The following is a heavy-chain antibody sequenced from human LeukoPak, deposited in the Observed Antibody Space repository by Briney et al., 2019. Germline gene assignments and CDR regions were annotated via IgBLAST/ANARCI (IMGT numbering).Heavy chain of an antibody. D-gene: IGHD6-13*01. CDR1: GGSISSYY. J-gene: IGHJ4*02. CDR2: IYYSGST. CDR3: ARLLLGQQLANY. Sequence: PSETLSLTCTVSGGSISSYYWSWIRQPPGKGLEWIGYIYYSGSTNYNPSLKSRVTISVDTSKNQFSLKLSSVTAADTAVYYCARLLLGQQLANYWGQGTLVTVSS. V-gene: IGHV4-59*08.